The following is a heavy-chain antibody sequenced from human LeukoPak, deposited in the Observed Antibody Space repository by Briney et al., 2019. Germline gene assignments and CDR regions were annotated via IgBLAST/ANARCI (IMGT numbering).Heavy chain of an antibody. CDR1: GGSISSYY. Sequence: SETLSLTCTVSGGSISSYYWSWIRQPPGKGLEWIGYVYYSGYTDYNPSLKSRATMSVDTSKNQFSLKLSSVTAADTAVYYCATLQSSGYDYSDYWGQGILVTVSS. D-gene: IGHD3-22*01. CDR2: VYYSGYT. V-gene: IGHV4-59*08. J-gene: IGHJ4*02. CDR3: ATLQSSGYDYSDY.